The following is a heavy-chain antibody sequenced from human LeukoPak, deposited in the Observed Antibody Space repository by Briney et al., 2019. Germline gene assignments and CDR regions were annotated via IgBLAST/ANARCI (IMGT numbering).Heavy chain of an antibody. J-gene: IGHJ4*02. V-gene: IGHV3-30*03. CDR3: AATFSDTAQFDY. CDR1: GFTFSSYG. CDR2: ISYDGSNK. Sequence: GGPLRLSCAASGFTFSSYGMHWVRQAPGKGLEWVAVISYDGSNKYYADSVKGRFTISRDNSKNTLYLQMNSLRAEDTAVYYCAATFSDTAQFDYWGQGTLVTVSS. D-gene: IGHD1-26*01.